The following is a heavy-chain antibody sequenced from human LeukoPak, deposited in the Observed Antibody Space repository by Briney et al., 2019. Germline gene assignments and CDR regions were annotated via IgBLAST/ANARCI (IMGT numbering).Heavy chain of an antibody. CDR3: ARVGIAVDGGDY. CDR2: ISSSSSYI. V-gene: IGHV3-21*01. J-gene: IGHJ4*02. Sequence: GGSVRLSCAASGFTFSSYSMNWVRQAPGKGLEWVSSISSSSSYIYYADSVKGRFTISRDNAKNSLYLQMNSLRAEDTAVYYCARVGIAVDGGDYWGQGTLVTVSS. CDR1: GFTFSSYS. D-gene: IGHD6-19*01.